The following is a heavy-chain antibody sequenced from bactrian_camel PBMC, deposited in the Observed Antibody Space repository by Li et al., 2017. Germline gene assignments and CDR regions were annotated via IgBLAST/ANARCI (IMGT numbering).Heavy chain of an antibody. Sequence: HVQLVESGGGSVQAGGSLRLSCLYNHRGNCMGWFRQVPGLEREEIGSIDSDGITTYADSLKARFTISRDNAKSTLYLQMNNLKPEDTAMYYCAADRALDDDCYVGSLYTDFAYWGQGTQVTVS. CDR1: NHRGNC. CDR3: AADRALDDDCYVGSLYTDFAY. D-gene: IGHD3*01. CDR2: IDSDGIT. V-gene: IGHV3S53*01. J-gene: IGHJ6*01.